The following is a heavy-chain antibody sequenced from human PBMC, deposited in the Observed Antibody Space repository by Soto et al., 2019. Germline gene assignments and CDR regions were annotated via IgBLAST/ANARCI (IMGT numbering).Heavy chain of an antibody. CDR2: MNTNSVNT. D-gene: IGHD2-15*01. V-gene: IGHV1-8*01. J-gene: IGHJ5*02. Sequence: ASVKVSCKASGYTFTTYDINWVRQATGQGLEWMGWMNTNSVNTGYAQKFQGRVTMTRNTSLSTAYMELSSLRSEDTAVYYCARKYCSGGSCYSGDWFDPWGQGTLVTVSS. CDR1: GYTFTTYD. CDR3: ARKYCSGGSCYSGDWFDP.